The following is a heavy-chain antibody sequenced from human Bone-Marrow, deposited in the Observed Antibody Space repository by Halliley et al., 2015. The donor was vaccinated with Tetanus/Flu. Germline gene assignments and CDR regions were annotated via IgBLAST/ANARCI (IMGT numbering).Heavy chain of an antibody. J-gene: IGHJ3*02. D-gene: IGHD2-8*02. V-gene: IGHV1-69*12. CDR2: IIPIFDAT. CDR1: GDTFSRYG. CDR3: ARAIAGTGGFDI. Sequence: VQLVQSGAEVKKPGSSVKVSCKASGDTFSRYGITWVRQAPGQGLECMGGIIPIFDATNYAQKFQGRVTITADESTSTVYMELSSLRSEDTAVYYCARAIAGTGGFDIWGQGTMVSVSS.